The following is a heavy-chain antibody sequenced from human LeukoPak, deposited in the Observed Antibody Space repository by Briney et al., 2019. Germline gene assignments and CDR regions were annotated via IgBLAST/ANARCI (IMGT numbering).Heavy chain of an antibody. CDR3: ARANYYDSSGYPYYYYYMDV. V-gene: IGHV3-7*01. CDR2: IKQDESEK. J-gene: IGHJ6*03. CDR1: GFTFTSYW. Sequence: PGGSLRLSCAASGFTFTSYWMIWVRQAPGKGLEWVANIKQDESEKYYVDSVKGRFTISRDNAKNSLYLQMNGLRAEDMAVYYCARANYYDSSGYPYYYYYMDVWGKGTTVTVSS. D-gene: IGHD3-22*01.